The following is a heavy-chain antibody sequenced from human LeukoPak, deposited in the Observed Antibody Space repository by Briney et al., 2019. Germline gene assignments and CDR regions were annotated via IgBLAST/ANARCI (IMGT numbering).Heavy chain of an antibody. V-gene: IGHV4-30-4*01. CDR2: IYYSGST. CDR1: GGSISSGDYY. J-gene: IGHJ6*04. CDR3: ARDLYYYGSGSIDNGMDV. D-gene: IGHD3-10*01. Sequence: PSQTLSLTCTVSGGSISSGDYYWSWIRQPPGKGLEWIGYIYYSGSTYYNPSLKSRVTISVDTSKNQFSLKLSSVTAADTAVYYCARDLYYYGSGSIDNGMDVWGKGTTVTVSS.